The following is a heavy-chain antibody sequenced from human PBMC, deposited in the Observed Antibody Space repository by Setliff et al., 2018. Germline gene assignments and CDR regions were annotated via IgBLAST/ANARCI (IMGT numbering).Heavy chain of an antibody. J-gene: IGHJ5*02. CDR2: IHYSGST. D-gene: IGHD6-6*01. Sequence: SETLSLTCTVSGGSISSYDWSWIRQPPGKGLEWIGYIHYSGSTSYSPSLKSRVTMSIDASKNQFSLKVTSVTAADTAVYYCARGRNIAARLLDTWGQGSLVTVSS. V-gene: IGHV4-59*12. CDR3: ARGRNIAARLLDT. CDR1: GGSISSYD.